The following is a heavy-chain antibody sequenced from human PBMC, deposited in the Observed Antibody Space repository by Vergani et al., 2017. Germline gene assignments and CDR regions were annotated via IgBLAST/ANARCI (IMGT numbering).Heavy chain of an antibody. CDR3: TEDTHSWQRADR. V-gene: IGHV4-4*09. CDR1: GVSVTDYN. D-gene: IGHD6-13*01. Sequence: QAQLQESGPGLVKPSETLSLTFHVFGVSVTDYNCNWIRQAPGKGLEWIGSLSTTGGATPASHNPSLKSRVSISVDTSKSQFSLRLTSMTAADSAIYYCTEDTHSWQRADRWGQGLLVSVSS. J-gene: IGHJ5*02. CDR2: LSTTGGA.